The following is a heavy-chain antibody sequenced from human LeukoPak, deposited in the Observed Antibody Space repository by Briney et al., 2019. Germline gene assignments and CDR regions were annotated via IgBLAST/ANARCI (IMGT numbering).Heavy chain of an antibody. D-gene: IGHD4-23*01. CDR3: AKTSGGNY. J-gene: IGHJ4*02. CDR1: GFTFSNYD. CDR2: ISDSGGST. V-gene: IGHV3-23*01. Sequence: GGSLRLSCAASGFTFSNYDMSWVRRAPGKGLEWVSGISDSGGSTYYADSVKGRFTISRGNSRNTVYLQMNSLGVEDTAVYYCAKTSGGNYRGQGTLVTVSS.